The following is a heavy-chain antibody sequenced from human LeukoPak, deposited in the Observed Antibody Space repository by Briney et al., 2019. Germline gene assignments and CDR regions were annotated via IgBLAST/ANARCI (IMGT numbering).Heavy chain of an antibody. V-gene: IGHV4-4*07. CDR3: AIPYYDSSGYYYGDAFDI. J-gene: IGHJ3*02. CDR1: GGSISSYY. Sequence: SETLSLTCTVSGGSISSYYWSWIRQPAGKALEWIGRIYTSGSTNYNPSLKSRVTMSVDTSKNQFSLKLSSVTAADTAVYYCAIPYYDSSGYYYGDAFDIWGQGTMVTVSS. CDR2: IYTSGST. D-gene: IGHD3-22*01.